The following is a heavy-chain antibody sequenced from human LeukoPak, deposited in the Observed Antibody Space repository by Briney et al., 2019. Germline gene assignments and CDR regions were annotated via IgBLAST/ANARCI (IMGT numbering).Heavy chain of an antibody. V-gene: IGHV3-23*01. Sequence: PGGSLRLSCEAAGFTFRNYAMNWVRQAPGRGLEWVSAVGSSGSIYYSDSVRGRFTISRDNSKNTLYLQMNSLRAEDTAVYYCAKDIPESSAAGTSDYWGQGTLVTVSS. CDR2: VGSSGSI. CDR3: AKDIPESSAAGTSDY. J-gene: IGHJ4*02. D-gene: IGHD6-13*01. CDR1: GFTFRNYA.